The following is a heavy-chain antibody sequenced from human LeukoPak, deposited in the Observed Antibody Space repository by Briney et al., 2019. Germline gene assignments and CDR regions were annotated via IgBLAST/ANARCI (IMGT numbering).Heavy chain of an antibody. Sequence: GGSLRLSCAASGFTFSSYAMHWVRQAPGKGLEWVAVISYDGSNKYYADSVKGRFTISRDNSKNTLYLQMNSLRAEDTAVYYCARESPAVAGGHRWSDPWGQGTLVTVSS. V-gene: IGHV3-30-3*01. CDR3: ARESPAVAGGHRWSDP. CDR1: GFTFSSYA. CDR2: ISYDGSNK. J-gene: IGHJ5*02. D-gene: IGHD6-19*01.